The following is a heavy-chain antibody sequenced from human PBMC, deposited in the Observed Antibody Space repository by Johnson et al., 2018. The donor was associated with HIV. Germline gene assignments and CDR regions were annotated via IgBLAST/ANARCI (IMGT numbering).Heavy chain of an antibody. CDR1: GFTFNDYA. D-gene: IGHD3-3*01. V-gene: IGHV3-20*04. CDR2: INWNGGNT. CDR3: ARARGYNFWSGYSKGGSFDI. J-gene: IGHJ3*02. Sequence: VKLVESGGGVVRPGGSLRLSCAASGFTFNDYAMSWVRLAPGKGLEWVSGINWNGGNTGYADSVKGRFTISRENAKNSLYLQMNSLRAEDTALYYCARARGYNFWSGYSKGGSFDIWGHGTMVTVSS.